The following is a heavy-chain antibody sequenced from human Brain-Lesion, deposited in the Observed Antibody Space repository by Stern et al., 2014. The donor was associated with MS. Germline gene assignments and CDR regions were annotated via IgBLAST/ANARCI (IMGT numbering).Heavy chain of an antibody. CDR2: FDPEDGET. CDR3: ATLSPGAGGNYYRHFDY. V-gene: IGHV1-24*01. Sequence: VQLVQSGAEVKKPGASVKVSCKVSGYTLTELSMHWVRQAPRKGLEWMGGFDPEDGETIYAQKFQGRVTMTEDTSTDTASLELSSLRSEDTAVYYCATLSPGAGGNYYRHFDYWGQGPLVPVSS. J-gene: IGHJ4*02. CDR1: GYTLTELS. D-gene: IGHD1-26*01.